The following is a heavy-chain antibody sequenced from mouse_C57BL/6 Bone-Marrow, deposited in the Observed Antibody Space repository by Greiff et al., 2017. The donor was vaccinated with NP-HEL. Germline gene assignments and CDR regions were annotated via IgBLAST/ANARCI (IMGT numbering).Heavy chain of an antibody. CDR1: GFNIKDYY. D-gene: IGHD2-3*01. J-gene: IGHJ3*01. V-gene: IGHV14-2*01. CDR3: ADGYYAAWFAY. Sequence: VQLKESGAELVKPGASVKLSCTASGFNIKDYYMHWVKQRTEQGLEWIGRIDPEDGETKYAPKFQGKATITADTSSNTADLQLSSLTSEDTAVYYCADGYYAAWFAYWGQGTLVTVSA. CDR2: IDPEDGET.